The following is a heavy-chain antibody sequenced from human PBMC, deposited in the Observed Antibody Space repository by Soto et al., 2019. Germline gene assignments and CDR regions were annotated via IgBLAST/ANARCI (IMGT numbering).Heavy chain of an antibody. D-gene: IGHD3-10*01. CDR3: ARYRPGSGALDY. J-gene: IGHJ4*02. CDR2: IRDKGNNYAT. V-gene: IGHV3-73*02. CDR1: GFIVSGFG. Sequence: EVQLVESGGGLVQPGGSLKLSCAASGFIVSGFGIHWVRQASGKGLEWVGRIRDKGNNYATTYAALMKGRFTISRDDSETTAFLQMNSLITEDTAVYYCARYRPGSGALDYWGQGTLVTVSS.